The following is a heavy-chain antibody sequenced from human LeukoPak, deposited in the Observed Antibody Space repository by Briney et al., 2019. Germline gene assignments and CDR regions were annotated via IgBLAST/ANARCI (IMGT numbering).Heavy chain of an antibody. CDR1: GYTFTSYA. CDR2: INAGNGNT. CDR3: ARDREYSSSWYGYSSY. V-gene: IGHV1-3*01. J-gene: IGHJ4*02. Sequence: ASVKVSCKASGYTFTSYAMHWVRQAPGQRLEWMGWINAGNGNTKYSQKFQGRVTITRDTSASTAYMELSSLRSEDTAVYYCARDREYSSSWYGYSSYWGQGTLVTVSS. D-gene: IGHD6-13*01.